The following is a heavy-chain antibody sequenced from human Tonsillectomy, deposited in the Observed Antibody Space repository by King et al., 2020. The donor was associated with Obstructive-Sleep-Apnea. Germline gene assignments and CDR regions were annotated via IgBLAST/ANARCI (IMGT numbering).Heavy chain of an antibody. D-gene: IGHD6-19*01. CDR1: GFTFSSYW. J-gene: IGHJ4*02. Sequence: VQLVESGGGLVQPGGSLRLSCAASGFTFSSYWMNWVRQAPGKGLAWVANIKQDGSEKYYVDSVNGRFTTSRDNAENSMYLQMNSLRAEDTAVYYCARDRGWSPWDYWGQGTLVTVSS. CDR2: IKQDGSEK. CDR3: ARDRGWSPWDY. V-gene: IGHV3-7*03.